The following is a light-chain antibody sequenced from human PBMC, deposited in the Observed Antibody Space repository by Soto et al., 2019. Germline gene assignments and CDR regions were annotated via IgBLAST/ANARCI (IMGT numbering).Light chain of an antibody. CDR3: SSYTSSNTLI. Sequence: QSVLIQPASVSGSRGQSITISCTGASSDVGGYNYVSWYQQFPGRAPKVMIYEVTNRPSGVSNRFSGSKSGNTASLTISGLQAEDEAHYYCSSYTSSNTLIFGGGTKVTVL. CDR1: SSDVGGYNY. V-gene: IGLV2-14*01. CDR2: EVT. J-gene: IGLJ2*01.